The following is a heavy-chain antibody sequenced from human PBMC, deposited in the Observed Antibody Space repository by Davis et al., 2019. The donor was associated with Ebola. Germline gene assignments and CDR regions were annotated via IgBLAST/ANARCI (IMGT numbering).Heavy chain of an antibody. Sequence: GESLKISCAASGFTFSSYGMHWVRQAPGKGLEWVAITSNDGKSDYYTDSVRGRFTISRDNAKNSLFLQMNSLRAEDTALYYCARERTSCGGDCLDYWGQGTLVTVSS. CDR3: ARERTSCGGDCLDY. CDR1: GFTFSSYG. J-gene: IGHJ4*02. CDR2: TSNDGKSD. D-gene: IGHD2-21*01. V-gene: IGHV3-30*03.